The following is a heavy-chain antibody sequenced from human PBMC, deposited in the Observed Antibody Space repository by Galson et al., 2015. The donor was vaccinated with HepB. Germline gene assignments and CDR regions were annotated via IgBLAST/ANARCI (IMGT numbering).Heavy chain of an antibody. V-gene: IGHV3-23*01. CDR1: GFTFNNYA. CDR2: ISGSGGNT. J-gene: IGHJ4*02. CDR3: AKDFWTGYYTGAFDY. Sequence: SCAASGFTFNNYAMSWVRQAPGRGLEWVSAISGSGGNTYYTDSVKGRFTISRDNSKNTLYLQMNSLRAEDTAVYYCAKDFWTGYYTGAFDYWGQGTLVTVSS. D-gene: IGHD3/OR15-3a*01.